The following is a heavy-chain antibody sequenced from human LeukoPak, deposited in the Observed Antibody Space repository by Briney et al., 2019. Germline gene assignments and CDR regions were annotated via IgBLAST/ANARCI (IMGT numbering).Heavy chain of an antibody. CDR2: ISKSDGTT. CDR1: GITSSDNF. Sequence: GGSLRLSCAASGITSSDNFMSWIRQAPGKGLEWISYISKSDGTTYYADTVKGRFTISRDNSKNTLYLQMNSLRAEDTAVYYCARDSGWYGMDVWGQGTTVTVSS. CDR3: ARDSGWYGMDV. J-gene: IGHJ6*02. V-gene: IGHV3-11*01. D-gene: IGHD3-10*01.